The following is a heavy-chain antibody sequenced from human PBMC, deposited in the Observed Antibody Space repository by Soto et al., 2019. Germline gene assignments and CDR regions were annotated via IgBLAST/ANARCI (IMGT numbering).Heavy chain of an antibody. D-gene: IGHD1-26*01. CDR2: INPKSGDT. J-gene: IGHJ4*02. CDR3: ARGSPRMGALPTY. V-gene: IGHV1-2*02. Sequence: QVQLVQSGDEVKKSGASLKVSCKASGYTFTCYYIHWVRQAPGQGLEWMGWINPKSGDTNYAQKFQGRVSMTRDTSITTAYMEVSRLKSDDTAVYYCARGSPRMGALPTYWGQGTLVTVSS. CDR1: GYTFTCYY.